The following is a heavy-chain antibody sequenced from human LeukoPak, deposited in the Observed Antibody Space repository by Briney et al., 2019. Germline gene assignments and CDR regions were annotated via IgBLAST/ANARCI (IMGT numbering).Heavy chain of an antibody. Sequence: QPGGSLRLSCAASGFTFDDYAMNWVRQAPGKGLEWVSGINWNGDSTHYADSVKGRFTISRDNAKHSLYLQMNSLRAEDTAVYYCARDWGYYYGSGSYYGYWGQGTLVTVSS. D-gene: IGHD3-10*01. J-gene: IGHJ4*02. CDR1: GFTFDDYA. CDR2: INWNGDST. CDR3: ARDWGYYYGSGSYYGY. V-gene: IGHV3-20*04.